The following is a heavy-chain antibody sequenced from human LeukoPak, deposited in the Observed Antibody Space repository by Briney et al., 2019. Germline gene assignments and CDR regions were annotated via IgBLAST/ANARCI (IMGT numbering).Heavy chain of an antibody. D-gene: IGHD3-9*01. J-gene: IGHJ6*04. CDR2: IIPIFGTA. V-gene: IGHV1-69*13. Sequence: ASVKVSCKASGGTFSSYAISWVRQAPGQGLEWMGGIIPIFGTANYAQKFQGRVTITADESTSTAYMELSSLRSEDTAVYYCARDGELRYFDWLKNYYYGMDVWGKGTTVTVSS. CDR3: ARDGELRYFDWLKNYYYGMDV. CDR1: GGTFSSYA.